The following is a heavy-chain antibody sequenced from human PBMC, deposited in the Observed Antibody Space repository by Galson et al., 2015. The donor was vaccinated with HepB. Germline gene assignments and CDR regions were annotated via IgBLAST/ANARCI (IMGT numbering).Heavy chain of an antibody. CDR1: RFTFSSYW. CDR2: ISSDGGST. Sequence: SLRLSCAASRFTFSSYWMHWVRQVPGKGLVWVSRISSDGGSTSYADFVKGRVTISRDNAKNTLFLQMNSLRAEDTAVYYCAREWQDSGFYFYGMDVWGQGTTVTVSS. J-gene: IGHJ6*02. CDR3: AREWQDSGFYFYGMDV. V-gene: IGHV3-74*01. D-gene: IGHD2-15*01.